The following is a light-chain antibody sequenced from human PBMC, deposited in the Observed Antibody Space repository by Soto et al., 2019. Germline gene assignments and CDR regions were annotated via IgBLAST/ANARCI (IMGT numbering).Light chain of an antibody. CDR1: QSISIW. V-gene: IGKV1-39*01. CDR2: AAS. CDR3: QQSYSPLT. J-gene: IGKJ4*01. Sequence: DIQMTRSPSTLSASVEDRVTITCRASQSISIWLAWYQQKPGKAPKLLIYAASSLQSGVPSRFSGSGSGTDFTLTISSLKPEDFATYYCQQSYSPLTFGGGTKVDIK.